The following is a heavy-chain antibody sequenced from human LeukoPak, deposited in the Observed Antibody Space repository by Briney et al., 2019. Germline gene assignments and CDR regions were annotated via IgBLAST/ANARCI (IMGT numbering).Heavy chain of an antibody. CDR2: IYHSGST. CDR3: ARSGYSSDWYKLDAFDI. J-gene: IGHJ3*02. D-gene: IGHD6-19*01. CDR1: GGSISSGGYS. Sequence: NPSQTLSLTCAVSGGSISSGGYSWSWVRQPPGKGLEWIGYIYHSGSTYYNPSLKSRVTISVDRSKNQFSLKLSSVTAADTAVYYCARSGYSSDWYKLDAFDIWGQGTMVTVSS. V-gene: IGHV4-30-2*01.